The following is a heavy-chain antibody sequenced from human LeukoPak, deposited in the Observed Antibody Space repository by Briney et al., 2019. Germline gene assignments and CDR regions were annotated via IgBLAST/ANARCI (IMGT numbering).Heavy chain of an antibody. D-gene: IGHD3-22*01. CDR1: GYTFSSYG. J-gene: IGHJ4*02. CDR2: ISAYNGNT. CDR3: ARNLGYSTLHFDY. V-gene: IGHV1-18*01. Sequence: ASVKVSCKASGYTFSSYGISWVRQAPGQGLEWMGWISAYNGNTNYAQKLQVRVIMTTDAYTNTAHMELRSLRSDDTAVYYCARNLGYSTLHFDYWGQGTLVTVSS.